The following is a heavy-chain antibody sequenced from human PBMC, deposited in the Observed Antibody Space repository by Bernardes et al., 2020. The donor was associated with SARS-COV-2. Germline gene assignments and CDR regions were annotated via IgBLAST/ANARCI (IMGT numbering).Heavy chain of an antibody. CDR2: INYRGTT. J-gene: IGHJ4*02. Sequence: SEPLSLTCAVYGETLGHYYWSWIRQPPGKGLEWIGEINYRGTTNYNPSLKSRVTISVDTSKSQFSLKVTSVTAADTAVYYCARAESGSYYLWGRGTLVTVSS. D-gene: IGHD3-10*01. CDR3: ARAESGSYYL. V-gene: IGHV4-34*01. CDR1: GETLGHYY.